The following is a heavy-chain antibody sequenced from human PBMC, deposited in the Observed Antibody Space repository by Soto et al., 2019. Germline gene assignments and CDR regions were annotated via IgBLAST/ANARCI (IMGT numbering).Heavy chain of an antibody. V-gene: IGHV4-61*01. CDR1: GGSVSSGSYY. D-gene: IGHD3-22*01. J-gene: IGHJ5*02. Sequence: PSATLSLTCTVSGGSVSSGSYYWSWIRQPPGKGLEWIGYIYYSGSTNYNPSLKSRVTISVDTSKNQFSLKLSSVTAADTAVYYCARVLSNYYDSSGYAFDPWGQGTLVTVSS. CDR2: IYYSGST. CDR3: ARVLSNYYDSSGYAFDP.